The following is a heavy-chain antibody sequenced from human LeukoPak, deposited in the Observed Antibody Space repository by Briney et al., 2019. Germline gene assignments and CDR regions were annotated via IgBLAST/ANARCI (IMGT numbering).Heavy chain of an antibody. CDR1: GGSISSYY. D-gene: IGHD5-18*01. J-gene: IGHJ4*02. CDR3: ARMVSLDY. CDR2: IYYSGST. Sequence: PSETLSLTCTVSGGSISSYYWRWIRQPPGKGLEWIGYIYYSGSTNYNPSLKSRVTISVDTSKNQFSLKLSSVTAADTAVYYCARMVSLDYWGQGTLVTVSS. V-gene: IGHV4-59*01.